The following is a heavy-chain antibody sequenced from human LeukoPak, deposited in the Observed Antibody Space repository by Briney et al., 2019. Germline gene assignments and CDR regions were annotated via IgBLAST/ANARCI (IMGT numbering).Heavy chain of an antibody. V-gene: IGHV1-2*02. Sequence: ASVKVSCNASGYTFSGYYIHWVRQAPGHGLEWMGWINPSSGGTNFAQSFQGRVTLTRDTSSSTAHMELSRLRSDDTAVYYCARGDCSVSGCHGGNWFDPWGQGTLVTVSS. CDR1: GYTFSGYY. CDR3: ARGDCSVSGCHGGNWFDP. J-gene: IGHJ5*02. D-gene: IGHD2-15*01. CDR2: INPSSGGT.